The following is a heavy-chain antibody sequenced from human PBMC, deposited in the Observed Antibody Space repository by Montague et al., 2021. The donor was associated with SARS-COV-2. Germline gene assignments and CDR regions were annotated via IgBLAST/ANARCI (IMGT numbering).Heavy chain of an antibody. CDR3: AKNGGSGSLVHWYFDL. V-gene: IGHV3-23*01. CDR2: IFGSGAGT. Sequence: LSLSWAASGFPFNTYTMTWVRQAPGKGLEWVSSIFGSGAGTYYADSVQGRVTISRDNSKNTLYLQLHSLRADDTAVYYCAKNGGSGSLVHWYFDLWGRGTPVAVSS. D-gene: IGHD3-16*01. CDR1: GFPFNTYT. J-gene: IGHJ2*01.